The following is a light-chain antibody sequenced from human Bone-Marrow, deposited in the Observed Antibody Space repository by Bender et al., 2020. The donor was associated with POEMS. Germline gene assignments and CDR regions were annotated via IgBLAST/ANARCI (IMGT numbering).Light chain of an antibody. J-gene: IGLJ1*01. V-gene: IGLV1-40*01. CDR1: SSNIGAGYD. CDR3: QSYDNSLSGSYV. Sequence: QSVLTQPPSVSGAPGQRVTISCTGSSSNIGAGYDVHWYQQFPGTAPKLLIYGNNNRPSGVPDRFSGSRSGTSASLAITGLQAEDEADYYCQSYDNSLSGSYVFGTGTKVTVL. CDR2: GNN.